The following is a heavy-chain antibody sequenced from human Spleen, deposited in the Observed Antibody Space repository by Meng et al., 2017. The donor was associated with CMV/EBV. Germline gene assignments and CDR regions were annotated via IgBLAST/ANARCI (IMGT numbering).Heavy chain of an antibody. J-gene: IGHJ5*02. CDR1: ENTFHHYG. V-gene: IGHV1-69*04. CDR3: ARSPSILVGHSEIDL. D-gene: IGHD3-22*01. Sequence: SENTFHHYGLSWVRQAPGQGLEWMGTFIPLINTAEYARKFQGRVTITADKSSTTTHLELTSLTSGDTAVYYCARSPSILVGHSEIDLWGQGTLVTVSS. CDR2: FIPLINTA.